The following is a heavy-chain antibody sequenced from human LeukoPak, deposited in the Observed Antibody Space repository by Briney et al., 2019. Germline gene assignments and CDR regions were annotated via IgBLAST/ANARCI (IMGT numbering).Heavy chain of an antibody. J-gene: IGHJ4*02. CDR1: GFTFSSYA. D-gene: IGHD6-13*01. CDR3: AKTRPLDSSSWSHGDY. V-gene: IGHV3-23*01. Sequence: GGSLRLSCAVSGFTFSSYAMSWVRQAPGKGLEWVSAISVSGDSTYYGDSVKGRFTISRDNSKNTLYLQMNSLRAEDTAVYYCAKTRPLDSSSWSHGDYWGQGTLVTVSS. CDR2: ISVSGDST.